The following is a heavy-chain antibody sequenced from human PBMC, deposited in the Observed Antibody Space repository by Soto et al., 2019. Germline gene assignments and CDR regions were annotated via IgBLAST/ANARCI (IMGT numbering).Heavy chain of an antibody. CDR2: MKKDGSQK. CDR3: ARDWFDA. J-gene: IGHJ5*02. Sequence: PGGSLRLSCVASGFTFSNYWMSWVRQAPGKGLEWVANMKKDGSQKYYVDSVKGRFTISRDNARNSLYLQMNSLRVEGTAVYYCARDWFDAWGQGTLVPVSS. CDR1: GFTFSNYW. V-gene: IGHV3-7*01.